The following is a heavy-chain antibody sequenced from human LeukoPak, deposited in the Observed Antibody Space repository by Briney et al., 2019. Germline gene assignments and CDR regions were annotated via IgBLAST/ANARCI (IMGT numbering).Heavy chain of an antibody. CDR2: INHSGST. CDR1: GGSFSGYY. Sequence: PSETLSLTCAVYGGSFSGYYWSWIRQPPGKGLEWIGEINHSGSTNYNPSLKSRVTISVDTSKNQFSLKLSSVTAADTAVYYCARRQIRYFDWLAYYYGMDVWGQGTTVTVSS. D-gene: IGHD3-9*01. V-gene: IGHV4-34*01. J-gene: IGHJ6*02. CDR3: ARRQIRYFDWLAYYYGMDV.